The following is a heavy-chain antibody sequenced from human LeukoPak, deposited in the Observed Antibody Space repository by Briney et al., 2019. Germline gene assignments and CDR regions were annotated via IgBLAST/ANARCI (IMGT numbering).Heavy chain of an antibody. D-gene: IGHD3-9*01. Sequence: TSETLSLTCAVYGGSFSGYYWSWIRQPPGKGLEWIGEINHSGSTNYNPSLKSRVTISVDTSKNQFSLKLSSVTAADTAVYHCARGDYDILTGLRDWGQGTLVTVSS. CDR2: INHSGST. J-gene: IGHJ4*02. CDR1: GGSFSGYY. CDR3: ARGDYDILTGLRD. V-gene: IGHV4-34*01.